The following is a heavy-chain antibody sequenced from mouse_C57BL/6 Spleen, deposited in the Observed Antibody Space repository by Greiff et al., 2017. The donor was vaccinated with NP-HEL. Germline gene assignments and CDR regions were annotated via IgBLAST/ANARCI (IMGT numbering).Heavy chain of an antibody. V-gene: IGHV14-2*01. CDR3: ARRPAYYSNYWYFDV. J-gene: IGHJ1*03. Sequence: EVQLQQSGAELVKPGASVKLSCTASGFNIKDYYMHWVKQRTEQGLEWIGRIDPEDGETKYAPKFQGKATITADPSSNPAYLQLSSLTSEDTAVYYCARRPAYYSNYWYFDVWGTGTTVTVSS. CDR1: GFNIKDYY. CDR2: IDPEDGET. D-gene: IGHD2-5*01.